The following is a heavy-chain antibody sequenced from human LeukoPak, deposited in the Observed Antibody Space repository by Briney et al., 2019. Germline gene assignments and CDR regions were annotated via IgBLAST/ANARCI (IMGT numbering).Heavy chain of an antibody. CDR1: GFTFSSYW. CDR3: ARVGWALGFLEWLPTYYFDY. Sequence: GGSLRLSCAASGFTFSSYWMSWVRQAPGKGLEWVANIKQDGSEKYYVDSVKGRFTISRDNAKNSLYLQMNSLRAEDTAVYYCARVGWALGFLEWLPTYYFDYWGQGTLVTVS. D-gene: IGHD3-3*01. J-gene: IGHJ4*02. V-gene: IGHV3-7*01. CDR2: IKQDGSEK.